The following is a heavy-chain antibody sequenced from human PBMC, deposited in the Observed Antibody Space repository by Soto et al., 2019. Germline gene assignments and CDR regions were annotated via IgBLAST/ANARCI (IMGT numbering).Heavy chain of an antibody. CDR3: ARGLVNYYYYYMGV. CDR2: ISSSSSYI. V-gene: IGHV3-21*01. D-gene: IGHD3-16*01. Sequence: EVQLVESGGGLVKPGGSLRLSCAASGFTFSSYSMNWVRQAPGKGLEWVSSISSSSSYIYYADSVKGRFTISRDNAKNSLYLQMNGLRAEDTAVYYCARGLVNYYYYYMGVWGKGTTVTVSS. J-gene: IGHJ6*03. CDR1: GFTFSSYS.